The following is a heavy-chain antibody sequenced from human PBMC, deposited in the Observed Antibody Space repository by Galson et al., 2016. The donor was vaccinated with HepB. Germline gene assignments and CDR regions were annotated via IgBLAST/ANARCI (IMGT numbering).Heavy chain of an antibody. D-gene: IGHD1-26*01. CDR2: IYYTGST. J-gene: IGHJ6*02. V-gene: IGHV4-28*01. Sequence: ETLSLTCAVSGYSIRSSNWWGWIRQPPGEGLEWIGYIYYTGSTYYNPTLKGRVTMSLDTPQNQFSLTLSSVSAVDTAVYFCARTMYGRWEDGLDVWGQGTTVIVSS. CDR3: ARTMYGRWEDGLDV. CDR1: GYSIRSSNW.